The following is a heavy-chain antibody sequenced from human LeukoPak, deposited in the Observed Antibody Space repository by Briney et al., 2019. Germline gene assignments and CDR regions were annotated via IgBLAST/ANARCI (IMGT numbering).Heavy chain of an antibody. CDR1: GGSISSSNW. D-gene: IGHD4-17*01. Sequence: PSGTLSLTCAVSGGSISSSNWWSWVRQPPGKGLQWIGSIYHSGSTYYYNPSLKSRVTISVDKSKNQFSLKLSSVTAADTAVYYCARDHDYVFDYWGQGTLVTVSS. V-gene: IGHV4-4*02. J-gene: IGHJ4*02. CDR3: ARDHDYVFDY. CDR2: IYHSGSTY.